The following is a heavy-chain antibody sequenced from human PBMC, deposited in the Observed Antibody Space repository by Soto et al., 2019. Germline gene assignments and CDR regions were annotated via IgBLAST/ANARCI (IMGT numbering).Heavy chain of an antibody. J-gene: IGHJ5*02. Sequence: QVQLVQSGAEVKKPGASVKVSCKASGYTFTSYGIIWVRQAPGQGLEWMGWISAYNGNTNYAQKLQGRVTMTTDTSTSTAYMELRSLRSDDTAVYYCARDNPAYSGYDSNWFDPWGQGTLVTVSS. D-gene: IGHD5-12*01. CDR3: ARDNPAYSGYDSNWFDP. CDR1: GYTFTSYG. CDR2: ISAYNGNT. V-gene: IGHV1-18*01.